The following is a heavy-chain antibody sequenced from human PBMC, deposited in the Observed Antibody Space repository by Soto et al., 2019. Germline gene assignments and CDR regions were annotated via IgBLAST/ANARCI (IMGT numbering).Heavy chain of an antibody. CDR1: GGSISNYY. CDR3: ARGPPLLW. J-gene: IGHJ4*02. D-gene: IGHD2-21*01. CDR2: IYSSGST. V-gene: IGHV4-59*12. Sequence: SETLSLTCTVSGGSISNYYWNWIRQSPGKGLEWIGYIYSSGSTHYNPSLQNRVTISIDTSKNQVSLKVNSVTAADTAVYYCARGPPLLWWSQGTLVTVSS.